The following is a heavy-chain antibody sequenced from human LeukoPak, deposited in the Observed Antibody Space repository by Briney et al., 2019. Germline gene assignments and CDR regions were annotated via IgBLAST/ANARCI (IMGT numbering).Heavy chain of an antibody. J-gene: IGHJ6*02. CDR3: AKSWGYSYGSSYGVDV. Sequence: GGSLRLSCAASGFTFSSYAMSWVRQAPGKGLEWVSAISGSGGSTYYGDSVKGRFTISRDNSKHTLYLQMNSLRAEDTAVYYCAKSWGYSYGSSYGVDVWGQGTTVTVSS. V-gene: IGHV3-23*01. CDR2: ISGSGGST. D-gene: IGHD5-18*01. CDR1: GFTFSSYA.